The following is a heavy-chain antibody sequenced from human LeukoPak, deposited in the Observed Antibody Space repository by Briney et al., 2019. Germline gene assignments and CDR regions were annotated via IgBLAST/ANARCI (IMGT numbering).Heavy chain of an antibody. CDR2: IRYSGRTT. CDR1: GVTFSNYA. D-gene: IGHD4-17*01. J-gene: IGHJ4*02. V-gene: IGHV3-23*01. Sequence: PGESLRLSCATSGVTFSNYAMSWVRQAPGKGLEWLAAIRYSGRTTYYADSVERRFTISSYNSKNALYLQMNNLRAEDTAVYATLGVNTVTLPSDVYWGQGTLVTVSS. CDR3: LGVNTVTLPSDVY.